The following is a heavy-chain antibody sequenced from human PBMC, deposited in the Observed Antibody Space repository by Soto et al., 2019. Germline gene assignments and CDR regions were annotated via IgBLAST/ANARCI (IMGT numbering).Heavy chain of an antibody. V-gene: IGHV3-33*01. Sequence: GGSLGLSSAASRLTFNSSGMDWARQAPGKGLEWVAVIWYDGSNKYYADSVKGRFTISRDNSKNTLYLQMNSLRAEDTAVYYCARGRVPFYGDYSFDYRAQGTLVTVPS. CDR1: RLTFNSSG. CDR2: IWYDGSNK. D-gene: IGHD4-17*01. J-gene: IGHJ4*02. CDR3: ARGRVPFYGDYSFDY.